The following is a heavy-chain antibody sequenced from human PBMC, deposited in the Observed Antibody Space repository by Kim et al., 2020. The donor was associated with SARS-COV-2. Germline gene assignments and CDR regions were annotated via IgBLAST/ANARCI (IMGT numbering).Heavy chain of an antibody. Sequence: KFQGRVTITADESTSTAYMELSSLRSEDTAVYYCARAALEWLQCVESFDYWGQGTLVTLSS. J-gene: IGHJ4*02. V-gene: IGHV1-69*01. D-gene: IGHD3-3*01. CDR3: ARAALEWLQCVESFDY.